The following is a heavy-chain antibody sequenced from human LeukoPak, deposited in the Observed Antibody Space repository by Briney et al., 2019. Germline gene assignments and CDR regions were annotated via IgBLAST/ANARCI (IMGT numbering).Heavy chain of an antibody. Sequence: SETLSLTCAVSGGSINSISYSWPWIRQPPGKGLEWIGYIYSSGSAYYHPSLKSRVTISVDTSKNQFSLMLTSVTAADTAEYYCARGGNYSSSSPLDAFDIWGQGTLVTVSS. CDR3: ARGGNYSSSSPLDAFDI. J-gene: IGHJ3*02. CDR2: IYSSGSA. V-gene: IGHV4-30-4*07. D-gene: IGHD3-10*01. CDR1: GGSINSISYS.